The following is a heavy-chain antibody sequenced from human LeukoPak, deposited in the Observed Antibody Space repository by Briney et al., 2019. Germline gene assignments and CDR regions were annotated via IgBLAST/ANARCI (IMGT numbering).Heavy chain of an antibody. D-gene: IGHD3-22*01. J-gene: IGHJ4*02. V-gene: IGHV3-23*01. CDR3: XQGGSGYYYPIDY. CDR2: ISGSGGST. Sequence: GSLRLSCAASGFTFSSYAMSWVRQAPGKGLEWVSAISGSGGSTYYADSVKGRFTISRDNSKNTLYLQMNSLRAEDTALYYCXQGGSGYYYPIDYWGQGTLVTVPS. CDR1: GFTFSSYA.